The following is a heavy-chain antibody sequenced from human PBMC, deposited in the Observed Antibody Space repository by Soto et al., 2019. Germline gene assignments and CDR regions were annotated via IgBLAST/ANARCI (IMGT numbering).Heavy chain of an antibody. Sequence: GASVKVSCKASGYTFTGYYMHWVRQAPGQGLEWMGWINPNSGGTNYAQKFQGWVTMTRDTSRNQSSLQLNSVTPEDTAVYYCASGTVRYGMDVWGQGTTVTVSS. CDR1: GYTFTGYY. J-gene: IGHJ6*02. CDR3: ASGTVRYGMDV. CDR2: INPNSGGT. V-gene: IGHV1-2*04. D-gene: IGHD4-4*01.